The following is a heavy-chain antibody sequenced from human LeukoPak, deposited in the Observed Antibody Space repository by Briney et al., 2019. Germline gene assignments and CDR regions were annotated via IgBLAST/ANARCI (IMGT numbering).Heavy chain of an antibody. CDR3: AKDVDRRQWLVPTSFDY. CDR2: ISGGGVST. Sequence: PGGSLRLSCAASGFTFRSYAMSWVRQAPGKGLEWVSAISGGGVSTYYADSVKGRFTISRDNSKNTLYLQMNSLRAEDTAVYYCAKDVDRRQWLVPTSFDYWGQGTLVTVSS. CDR1: GFTFRSYA. V-gene: IGHV3-23*01. D-gene: IGHD6-19*01. J-gene: IGHJ4*02.